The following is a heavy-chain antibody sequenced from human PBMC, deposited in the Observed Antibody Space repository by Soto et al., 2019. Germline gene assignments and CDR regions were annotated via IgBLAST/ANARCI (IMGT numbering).Heavy chain of an antibody. D-gene: IGHD2-15*01. V-gene: IGHV4-4*07. Sequence: PSETLSLTCSVSNGSIRSNYCSWIRQPAGKGLXWIXXXXSTGXTXXXXXPKSRVSMSVDTSKNQFSLKLTSVIAADTAVHYCARTAVASTPYFDYWGQGSLVTVS. CDR1: NGSIRSNY. J-gene: IGHJ4*02. CDR3: ARTAVASTPYFDY. CDR2: XXSTGXT.